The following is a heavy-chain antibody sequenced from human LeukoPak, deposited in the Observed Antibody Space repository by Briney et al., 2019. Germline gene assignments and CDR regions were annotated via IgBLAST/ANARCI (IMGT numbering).Heavy chain of an antibody. V-gene: IGHV3-48*04. CDR1: GFTFSSYT. J-gene: IGHJ3*02. Sequence: GGSLRLSCAASGFTFSSYTMNWVRQPPGKGLEWVSNIGTSSTTIYYADSVKGRFTVSRDNAKNSLYLQMSSLRAEDTAMYYCARSGTTYYYDSSTRIWGQGTMVTVSS. CDR3: ARSGTTYYYDSSTRI. D-gene: IGHD3-22*01. CDR2: IGTSSTTI.